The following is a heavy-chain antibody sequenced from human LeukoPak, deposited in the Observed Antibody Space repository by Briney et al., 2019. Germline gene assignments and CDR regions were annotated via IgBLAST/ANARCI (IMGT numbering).Heavy chain of an antibody. D-gene: IGHD2-2*01. CDR1: GLTFSSYA. J-gene: IGHJ4*02. CDR2: ISGSGGST. Sequence: GGSLRLSCAASGLTFSSYAMICPRQAPGKGLEWVSAISGSGGSTYYADSVKGRFTISRDNSKNTLYLQVNSLRAEDTAVYYCATQHKYCSSTSCPLYYFDYWGQGTLVTVSS. CDR3: ATQHKYCSSTSCPLYYFDY. V-gene: IGHV3-23*01.